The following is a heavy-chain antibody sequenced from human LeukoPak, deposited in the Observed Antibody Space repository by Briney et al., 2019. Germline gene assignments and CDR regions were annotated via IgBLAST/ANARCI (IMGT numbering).Heavy chain of an antibody. CDR2: INPSGGST. J-gene: IGHJ4*02. CDR1: GYTFTSSYD. V-gene: IGHV1-46*01. D-gene: IGHD4-17*01. Sequence: ASVKVSCKASGYTFTSSYDINWVRQAPGQGLEWMGIINPSGGSTSYAQKFQGRVTMTRDTSTSTVYMELSSLRSEDTAVYYCAVYGDSYFDYWGQGTLVTVSS. CDR3: AVYGDSYFDY.